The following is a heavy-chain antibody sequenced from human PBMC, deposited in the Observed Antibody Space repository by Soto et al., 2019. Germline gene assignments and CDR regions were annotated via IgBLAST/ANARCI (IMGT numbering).Heavy chain of an antibody. J-gene: IGHJ6*02. CDR1: GFTVSSNY. V-gene: IGHV3-66*01. CDR3: ARDPTPTIAAAGTGYYYGMDV. D-gene: IGHD6-13*01. CDR2: IYSGGST. Sequence: GGSLRLSCAASGFTVSSNYMSWVRQAPGKGLEWVSVIYSGGSTYYADSVKGRFTISRDNSKNTLYLQMNSLRAEDTAVYYCARDPTPTIAAAGTGYYYGMDVWGQGTTVTVSS.